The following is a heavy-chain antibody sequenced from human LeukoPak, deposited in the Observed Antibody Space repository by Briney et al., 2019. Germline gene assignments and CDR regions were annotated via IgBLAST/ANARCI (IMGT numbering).Heavy chain of an antibody. CDR1: GGSFSGYY. V-gene: IGHV4-34*01. J-gene: IGHJ5*02. Sequence: SETLSLTCAVYGGSFSGYYWSWIRQPPGKGLEWIGEINHSGSTNYNPSLKRRVTISVDTSKNQFSLKLSSVTAADTAVYYCARGRSHGWFDPWGQGTLVTVSS. CDR3: ARGRSHGWFDP. CDR2: INHSGST. D-gene: IGHD5-18*01.